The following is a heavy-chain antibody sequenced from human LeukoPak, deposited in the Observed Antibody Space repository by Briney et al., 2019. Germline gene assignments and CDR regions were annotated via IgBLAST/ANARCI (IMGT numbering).Heavy chain of an antibody. J-gene: IGHJ4*02. D-gene: IGHD3-22*01. CDR1: GGSIGSSSYY. V-gene: IGHV4-39*01. Sequence: SETLSLTCTVSGGSIGSSSYYWGWIRQPPGKGLEWIGSIYYSGSTYYNPSLKSRVTISVDTSKNQFSLKLSSVTAADTAVYYCARARYDSSGYPDYWGQGTLVTVSS. CDR3: ARARYDSSGYPDY. CDR2: IYYSGST.